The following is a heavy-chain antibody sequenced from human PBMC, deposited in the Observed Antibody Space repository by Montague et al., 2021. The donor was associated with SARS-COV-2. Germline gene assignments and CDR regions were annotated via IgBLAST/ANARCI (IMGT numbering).Heavy chain of an antibody. CDR1: GGSISSGGYY. Sequence: TLSLTCTVSGGSISSGGYYWSWIRQHPGKGLEWIGYIYYSGSTYYXPSVKSRVTISVDTSKNQFSLKLSSVAAADTAVYYCARATRSIVVLNWFDPWGQGTLVTVSS. V-gene: IGHV4-31*03. CDR2: IYYSGST. CDR3: ARATRSIVVLNWFDP. D-gene: IGHD3-22*01. J-gene: IGHJ5*02.